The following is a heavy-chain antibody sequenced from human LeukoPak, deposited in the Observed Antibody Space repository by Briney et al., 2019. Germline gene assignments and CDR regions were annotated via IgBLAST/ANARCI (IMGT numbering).Heavy chain of an antibody. CDR2: FDPEDGET. J-gene: IGHJ5*02. CDR3: ATDGGVSSSWSNWFDP. V-gene: IGHV1-24*01. CDR1: GYTLTELS. D-gene: IGHD6-13*01. Sequence: GASVKVSCKVSGYTLTELSMHWVRQAPGKGLEWMGGFDPEDGETIYAQKFQGRVTMTEDTSTDTAYMELSSLRSEDTAVYYCATDGGVSSSWSNWFDPWGQGTLVTVSS.